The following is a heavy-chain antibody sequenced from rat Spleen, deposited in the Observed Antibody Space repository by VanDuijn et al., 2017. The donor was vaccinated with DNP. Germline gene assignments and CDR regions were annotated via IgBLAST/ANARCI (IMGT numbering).Heavy chain of an antibody. CDR2: IRYDGGST. J-gene: IGHJ2*01. Sequence: EVQLVESGGGLVQPGRSLKLSCVVSGFSFSDYYMAWVRQAPTTGLDWVAYIRYDGGSTYYGDSVKGRFTISRDNAESTLYLQMNSLRSEDMATYYCARHVLPLRVWDYWGQGVMVTVSS. D-gene: IGHD1-4*01. CDR3: ARHVLPLRVWDY. V-gene: IGHV5-22*01. CDR1: GFSFSDYY.